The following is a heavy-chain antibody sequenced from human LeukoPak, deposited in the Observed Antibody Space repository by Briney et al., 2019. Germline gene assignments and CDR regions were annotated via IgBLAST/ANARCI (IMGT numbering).Heavy chain of an antibody. V-gene: IGHV3-30*04. CDR2: ISYDGSKR. J-gene: IGHJ4*02. CDR3: ARDRRSWPFEY. Sequence: GGSLRLSCEVSGLTFSSSAMHWVRQAPGKGLEWVAGISYDGSKRFYADSVRGRFTISRDNSKNTLYVQMNSLRPEDTAVYYCARDRRSWPFEYWGQGTLVTVSS. CDR1: GLTFSSSA. D-gene: IGHD6-13*01.